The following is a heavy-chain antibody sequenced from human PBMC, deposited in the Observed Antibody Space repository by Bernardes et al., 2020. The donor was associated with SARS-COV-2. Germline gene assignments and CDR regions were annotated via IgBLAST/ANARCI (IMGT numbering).Heavy chain of an antibody. CDR3: ARDLLLWFGYGMDV. CDR2: ISWNSGSI. J-gene: IGHJ6*02. Sequence: SLSRSCAASGFTFDDYAMHWVRPAPGKGLEWVSGISWNSGSIGYADSVKGRFTISRDNSKNTLYLQMNSLRAEDTAVYYCARDLLLWFGYGMDVWGQGTTVTVSS. CDR1: GFTFDDYA. D-gene: IGHD3-10*01. V-gene: IGHV3-9*01.